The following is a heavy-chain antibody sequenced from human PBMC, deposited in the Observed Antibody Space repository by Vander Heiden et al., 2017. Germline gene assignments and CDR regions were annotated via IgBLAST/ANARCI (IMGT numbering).Heavy chain of an antibody. V-gene: IGHV4-39*01. CDR1: GGSISSSSYY. CDR3: ARLTVGATPGGWFDP. Sequence: QLQLQESGPGLVKPSETLSLTCTVSGGSISSSSYYWGWIRQPPGKGLEWIGSIYYSGSTYYNPSLKSRVTISVDTSKNQVSLKLSSVTAADTAVYYCARLTVGATPGGWFDPWGQGTLVTVYS. J-gene: IGHJ5*02. CDR2: IYYSGST. D-gene: IGHD1-26*01.